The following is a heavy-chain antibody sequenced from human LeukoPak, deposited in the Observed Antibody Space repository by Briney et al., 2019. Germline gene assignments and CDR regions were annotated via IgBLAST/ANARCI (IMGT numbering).Heavy chain of an antibody. J-gene: IGHJ5*02. CDR1: GCTFTSYG. D-gene: IGHD4-11*01. CDR2: ISAYNGNT. Sequence: ASVKVSCKASGCTFTSYGISWVRQAPGQGLEWMGWISAYNGNTNYAQKLQGRVTMTTDTSTSTAYMELRSLRSDDTAVYYCARDYGRDSNYWFDPWGQGTLVTVSS. V-gene: IGHV1-18*01. CDR3: ARDYGRDSNYWFDP.